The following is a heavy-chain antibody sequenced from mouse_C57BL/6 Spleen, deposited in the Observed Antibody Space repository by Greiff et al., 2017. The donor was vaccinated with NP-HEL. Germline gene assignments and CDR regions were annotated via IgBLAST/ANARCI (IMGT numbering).Heavy chain of an antibody. V-gene: IGHV7-3*01. D-gene: IGHD1-1*01. CDR3: ARPLTTVVEDWYFYV. Sequence: EVKLVESGGGLVQPGGSLSLSCAASGFTFTDYYMSWVRQPPGKALEWLGFIRHKANGYTTEYSASVKGRFTISRDHSQSILYLQMNVLRAEDSATYECARPLTTVVEDWYFYVWGTGTTVTVSS. J-gene: IGHJ1*03. CDR1: GFTFTDYY. CDR2: IRHKANGYTT.